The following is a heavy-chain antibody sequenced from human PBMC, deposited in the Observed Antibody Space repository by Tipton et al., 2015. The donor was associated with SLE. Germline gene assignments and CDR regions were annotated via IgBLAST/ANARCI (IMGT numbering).Heavy chain of an antibody. Sequence: QLVQSGPEVKKPGASVRVSCKASGYTLTGYYIHWVRQAPGQGLGWMGVINPTSGSTSYAQNFRRRVTMTTDTSTNTVYMELRSLRSDDTAVYYCARVVGEKYLGYCDLWGRGTLVSVSS. CDR3: ARVVGEKYLGYCDL. J-gene: IGHJ2*01. CDR1: GYTLTGYY. D-gene: IGHD1-26*01. CDR2: INPTSGST. V-gene: IGHV1-46*01.